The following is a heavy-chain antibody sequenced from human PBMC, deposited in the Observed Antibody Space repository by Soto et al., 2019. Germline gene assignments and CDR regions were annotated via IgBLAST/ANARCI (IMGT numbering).Heavy chain of an antibody. CDR1: GGSISSSSYY. CDR2: IYYSGST. D-gene: IGHD3-3*01. V-gene: IGHV4-39*01. CDR3: ASTNLINNGFLEWPYNWFDP. Sequence: PSETLSLTCTVSGGSISSSSYYWGWIRQPPGKGLEWIGSIYYSGSTYYNPSLKSRVTISVDTSKNQFSLKLSSVTAADTAVYYCASTNLINNGFLEWPYNWFDPWGQGTLVTVSS. J-gene: IGHJ5*02.